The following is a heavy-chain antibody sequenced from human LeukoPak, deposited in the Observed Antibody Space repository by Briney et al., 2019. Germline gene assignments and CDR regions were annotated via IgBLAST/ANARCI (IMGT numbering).Heavy chain of an antibody. Sequence: SEALSLTRTVSGGSISSYYWSWIRQPAGRGLEWIGRIYTSGSPNYNPSLKSRLTMSVDTSKNQFSLKLSSVTAADTAVYYCAGTLPRGYYYYYMDVRGKGTTVTVSS. V-gene: IGHV4-4*07. CDR3: AGTLPRGYYYYYMDV. CDR1: GGSISSYY. J-gene: IGHJ6*03. CDR2: IYTSGSP. D-gene: IGHD1-1*01.